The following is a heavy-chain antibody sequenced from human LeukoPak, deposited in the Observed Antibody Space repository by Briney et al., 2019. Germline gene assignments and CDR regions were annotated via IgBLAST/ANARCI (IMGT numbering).Heavy chain of an antibody. Sequence: PGGSLRLSCAASGFTFSNYAMSWVRQAPGKGLEWVSTLGGGGIDTYYADSVKGRFTISRDNSKNTLYLQMNSLRAEDTAVYYCAKGYCSGGSCWDYFDYWGQGTLVTVSS. J-gene: IGHJ4*02. CDR1: GFTFSNYA. V-gene: IGHV3-23*01. CDR3: AKGYCSGGSCWDYFDY. D-gene: IGHD2-15*01. CDR2: LGGGGIDT.